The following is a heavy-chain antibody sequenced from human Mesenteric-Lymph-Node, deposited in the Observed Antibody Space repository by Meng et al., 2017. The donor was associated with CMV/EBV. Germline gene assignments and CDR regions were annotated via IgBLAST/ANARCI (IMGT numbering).Heavy chain of an antibody. J-gene: IGHJ6*02. D-gene: IGHD2-2*01. CDR3: AREYCSSTSCPGAYYYYGMDV. V-gene: IGHV1-2*02. Sequence: ASAKVSCKASGYTFTGDYMHWVRQAPGQGLEWIGWINPNSGGTNYAQKFQGRVTMTRDTSISTAYMELSRLRSDDTAVYYCAREYCSSTSCPGAYYYYGMDVWGQGTTVTVSS. CDR1: GYTFTGDY. CDR2: INPNSGGT.